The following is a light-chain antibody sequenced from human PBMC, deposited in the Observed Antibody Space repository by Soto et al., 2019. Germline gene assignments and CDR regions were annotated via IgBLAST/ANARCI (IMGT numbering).Light chain of an antibody. CDR1: SSDIGIYNY. Sequence: QSVLTQPASVSGSPGQSITISCAGTSSDIGIYNYVSWYQQHPGKAPKLMIYEVSNRPSGVSHRFSGSKSGNTASLTISGLQAEDEADYYCSSYTTSSTIVFGTGTKVTVL. V-gene: IGLV2-14*01. CDR3: SSYTTSSTIV. CDR2: EVS. J-gene: IGLJ1*01.